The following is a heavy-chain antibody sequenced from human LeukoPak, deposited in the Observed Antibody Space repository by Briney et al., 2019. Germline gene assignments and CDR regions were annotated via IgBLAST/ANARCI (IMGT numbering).Heavy chain of an antibody. CDR1: GGSISSYY. V-gene: IGHV4-59*12. CDR3: ARDRSYYSDTGADY. CDR2: IYYSGYT. Sequence: SETLSLTCTVSGGSISSYYWSWIRQPPGKGLKWIGNIYYSGYTTYSPSLRSRVTISVDTSKNQFSLNLTSVTAADTAIYYCARDRSYYSDTGADYWGQGIMVIVSS. D-gene: IGHD3-22*01. J-gene: IGHJ4*02.